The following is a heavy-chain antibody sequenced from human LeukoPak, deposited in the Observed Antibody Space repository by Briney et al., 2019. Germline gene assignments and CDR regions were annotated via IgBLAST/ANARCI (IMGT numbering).Heavy chain of an antibody. D-gene: IGHD6-19*01. CDR2: ICTSGST. Sequence: SETLSLTCTVSGGSISSYYWSWIRQPAGKGLEWIGHICTSGSTKYNPSLKSRVTISVDTSKNQFSLKLSSVTAADTAVYYCARANAAIAVAGTGWYFDLWGRGTLVTVS. V-gene: IGHV4-4*07. J-gene: IGHJ2*01. CDR1: GGSISSYY. CDR3: ARANAAIAVAGTGWYFDL.